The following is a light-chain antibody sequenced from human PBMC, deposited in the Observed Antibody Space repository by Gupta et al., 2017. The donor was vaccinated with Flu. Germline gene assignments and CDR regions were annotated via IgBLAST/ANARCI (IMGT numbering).Light chain of an antibody. Sequence: SNIGSNVLTLYQHLPGTAPRLLIYNDNQRPSGVPDRFSGSKSGTSASLAIGGLQSEDEADYYCAAWDDSLTALSADGSLTGLWVFGGGTKLSVL. CDR3: AAWDDSLTALSADGSLTGLWV. CDR1: SNIGSNV. V-gene: IGLV1-44*01. CDR2: NDN. J-gene: IGLJ3*02.